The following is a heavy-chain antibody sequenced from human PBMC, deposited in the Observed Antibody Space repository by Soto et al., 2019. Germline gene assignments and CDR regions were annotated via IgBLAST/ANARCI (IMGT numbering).Heavy chain of an antibody. CDR1: SDSISSCY. CDR3: ARGTSWQQPLDY. D-gene: IGHD6-13*01. Sequence: PSETLSLTCTVSSDSISSCYWSWIRQPPGKRLEWIGYISYSGSTDCNPSLKSRVTISGHTSKNQFSLTLSPVIAADRAVYYCARGTSWQQPLDYWGQGALVKVSS. J-gene: IGHJ4*02. CDR2: ISYSGST. V-gene: IGHV4-59*01.